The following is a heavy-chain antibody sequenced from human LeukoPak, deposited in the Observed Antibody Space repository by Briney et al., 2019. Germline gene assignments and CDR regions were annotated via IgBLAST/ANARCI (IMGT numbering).Heavy chain of an antibody. CDR1: GGSLSSSNW. Sequence: SETLSLTCAVSGGSLSSSNWWSWVRQPPGKGLEWIGYIYYSGSTYYNPSLKSRVTISVDTSKNQFSLKLSSVTAADTAVYYCARALRRDGYNSVPPNWFDPWGQGTLVTVSS. CDR2: IYYSGST. D-gene: IGHD5-24*01. V-gene: IGHV4-30-4*01. J-gene: IGHJ5*02. CDR3: ARALRRDGYNSVPPNWFDP.